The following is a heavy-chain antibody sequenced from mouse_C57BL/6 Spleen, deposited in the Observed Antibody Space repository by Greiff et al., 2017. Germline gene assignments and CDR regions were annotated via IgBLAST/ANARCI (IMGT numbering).Heavy chain of an antibody. CDR1: GFTFSSYA. CDR3: AREFITTVVADWYFDV. CDR2: ISDGGSYT. V-gene: IGHV5-4*01. Sequence: EVKLVESGGGLVKPGGSLKLSCAASGFTFSSYAMSWVRQTPEKRLEWVATISDGGSYTYYPDNVKGRFTISRDNAKNNRYLQMSHLKSEDTAMYYGAREFITTVVADWYFDVWGTGTTVTVSS. D-gene: IGHD1-1*01. J-gene: IGHJ1*03.